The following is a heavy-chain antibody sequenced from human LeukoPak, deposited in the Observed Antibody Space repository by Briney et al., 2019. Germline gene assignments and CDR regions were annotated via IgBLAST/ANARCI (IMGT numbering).Heavy chain of an antibody. CDR2: ISWNSGSI. Sequence: GRSLRLSYAASGFTFDDYAMHWVRQAPGKGLEWVSGISWNSGSIGYADSVKGRFTISRDNAKNSLYLQMNSLRAEDTALYYCAKGGRIVGATYDAFDIWGQGTMVTVSS. CDR1: GFTFDDYA. D-gene: IGHD1-26*01. J-gene: IGHJ3*02. V-gene: IGHV3-9*01. CDR3: AKGGRIVGATYDAFDI.